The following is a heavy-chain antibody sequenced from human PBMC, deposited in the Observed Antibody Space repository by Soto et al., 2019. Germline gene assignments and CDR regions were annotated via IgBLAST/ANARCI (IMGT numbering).Heavy chain of an antibody. CDR2: ISYDGSNK. CDR3: ARRISTSSWGGMDV. V-gene: IGHV3-30-3*01. CDR1: GFTFSSYA. D-gene: IGHD2-2*01. J-gene: IGHJ6*02. Sequence: QVQLVESGGGVVQPGRSLRLSCAASGFTFSSYAMHWVRQAPGKGLEWVAVISYDGSNKYYADSVKGRFTISRDNSKNTQYLQINSLRADDTGVYYCARRISTSSWGGMDVWGQGTTVTVSS.